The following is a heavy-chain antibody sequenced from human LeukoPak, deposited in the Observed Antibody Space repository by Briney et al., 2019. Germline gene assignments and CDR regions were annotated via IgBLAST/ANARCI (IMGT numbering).Heavy chain of an antibody. J-gene: IGHJ4*02. CDR1: GYTFTGYY. V-gene: IGHV1-2*02. Sequence: GASVKVSCKASGYTFTGYYMHWVRQAPGQGLEWMGWINPNSGGTNYAQKFQGRVTMTRDTSISTAYMELSRLRSDDTAVYYCARDLSYSSSWYFVVPEFDYWGQGTLVTVSS. CDR2: INPNSGGT. CDR3: ARDLSYSSSWYFVVPEFDY. D-gene: IGHD6-13*01.